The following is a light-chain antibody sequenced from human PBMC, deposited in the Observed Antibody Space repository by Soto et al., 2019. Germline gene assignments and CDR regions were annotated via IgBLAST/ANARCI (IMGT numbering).Light chain of an antibody. CDR2: AAS. V-gene: IGKV1-39*01. Sequence: MTQSPATLSVSPGERATLSCRASQSISSYLNWYQQKPGTAPKLLIYAASTLQSGVPSRFSCIGSGTDFSLTISSLQPEDFATYYCQQSYTTPWTFGQGTKVDIK. CDR1: QSISSY. J-gene: IGKJ1*01. CDR3: QQSYTTPWT.